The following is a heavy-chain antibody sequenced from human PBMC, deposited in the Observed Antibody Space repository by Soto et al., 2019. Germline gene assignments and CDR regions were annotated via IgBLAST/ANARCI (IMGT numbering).Heavy chain of an antibody. CDR2: IFYSGSTTY. CDR1: GGSISGHY. Sequence: TSETLSLTCTVSGGSISGHYWIWIRQPPGEGMEWISYIFYSGSTTYNNNPSLKSRVSISVDTSKNQFYLRLSSVTAADTAVYYCARVGSSGWSPDYWGQGTLVTVSS. J-gene: IGHJ4*02. D-gene: IGHD6-19*01. V-gene: IGHV4-59*11. CDR3: ARVGSSGWSPDY.